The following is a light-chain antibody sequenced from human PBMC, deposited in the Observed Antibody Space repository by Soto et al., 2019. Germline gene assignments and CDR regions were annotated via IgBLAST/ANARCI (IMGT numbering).Light chain of an antibody. CDR1: QSISSY. J-gene: IGKJ4*01. V-gene: IGKV1-39*01. CDR2: AAS. Sequence: DIQMTQSPSSLSASVGDRVTITCRASQSISSYLNWYQQKPGKAPKLLIYAASSLQSGVPSRFSGSGSGTEFTLPISSLQPEDFATYYCQQTYSPRALTFGGGNKVEIK. CDR3: QQTYSPRALT.